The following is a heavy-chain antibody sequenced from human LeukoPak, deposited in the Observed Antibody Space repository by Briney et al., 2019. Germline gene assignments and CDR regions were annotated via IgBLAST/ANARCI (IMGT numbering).Heavy chain of an antibody. Sequence: PGGSLRLSCAASGFTFSDYYMSWIGQAPGKGLEWVSYISSSGSTIYYADSVKGRFTISRDNAKNSLYLQMNSLRAEDTAVYYCARGGDIHLWINYYYYMDVWGKGTTVTVSS. D-gene: IGHD5-18*01. CDR1: GFTFSDYY. CDR2: ISSSGSTI. J-gene: IGHJ6*03. V-gene: IGHV3-11*04. CDR3: ARGGDIHLWINYYYYMDV.